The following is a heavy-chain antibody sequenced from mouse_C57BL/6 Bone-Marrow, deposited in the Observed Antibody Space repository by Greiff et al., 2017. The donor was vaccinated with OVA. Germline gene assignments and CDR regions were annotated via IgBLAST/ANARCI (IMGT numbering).Heavy chain of an antibody. CDR1: GYSITSGYY. CDR2: ISYDGSN. D-gene: IGHD6-1*01. CDR3: ARGGLAGYAMDY. V-gene: IGHV3-6*01. Sequence: VQLKESGPGLVKPSQSLSLTCSVTGYSITSGYYWNWIRQFPGNKLEWMGYISYDGSNNYNPSLKNRIPITRDTSKNQFFLKLNSVTTENTATYDCARGGLAGYAMDYWGQGTSVTVSS. J-gene: IGHJ4*01.